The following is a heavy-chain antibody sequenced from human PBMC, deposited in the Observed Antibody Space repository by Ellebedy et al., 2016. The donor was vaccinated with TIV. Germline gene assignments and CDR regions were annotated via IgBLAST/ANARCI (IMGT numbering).Heavy chain of an antibody. CDR2: IFSNDEK. Sequence: SGPTLVKPTETLTLTCTVSGFSLSNARMGVSWIRQPPGKALEWLAHIFSNDEKSYSTSLKSRLTISKDTSKSQVVLTMTNMDPVDTATYYCAQWRGTIFGADTYYYAMDVWGQGTTVTVSS. V-gene: IGHV2-26*01. J-gene: IGHJ6*02. CDR1: GFSLSNARMG. D-gene: IGHD3-3*01. CDR3: AQWRGTIFGADTYYYAMDV.